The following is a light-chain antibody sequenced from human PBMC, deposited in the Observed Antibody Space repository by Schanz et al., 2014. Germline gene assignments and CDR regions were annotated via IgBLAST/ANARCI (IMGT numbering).Light chain of an antibody. CDR1: TSDFGDYNS. Sequence: QSDLTQPPSASGSPGQSVTISCTGTTSDFGDYNSISWYQQRPGKAPKLIISDVTRRPSGVPVRFSGSKSGNTASLTVSGVQPEDEADYYCSSYAGSTVIFGGGTKLTVL. V-gene: IGLV2-8*01. J-gene: IGLJ2*01. CDR3: SSYAGSTVI. CDR2: DVT.